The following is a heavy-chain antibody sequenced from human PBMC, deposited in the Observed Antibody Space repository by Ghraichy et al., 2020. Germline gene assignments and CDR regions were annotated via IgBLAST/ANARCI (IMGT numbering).Heavy chain of an antibody. J-gene: IGHJ4*02. D-gene: IGHD3-9*01. CDR3: AKGSGNYDILTGYYTDY. CDR1: GFTFSSYA. V-gene: IGHV3-23*01. CDR2: ISGSGGST. Sequence: GGSLRLSCAASGFTFSSYAMSWVRQAPGKGLEWVSAISGSGGSTYYADSVKGRFTISRDNSKNTLYLQMNSLRAEDTAVYYCAKGSGNYDILTGYYTDYWGQGTLVTVSS.